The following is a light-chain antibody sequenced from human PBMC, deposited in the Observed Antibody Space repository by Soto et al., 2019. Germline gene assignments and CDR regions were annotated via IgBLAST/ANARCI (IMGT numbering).Light chain of an antibody. Sequence: EIVLTQSPGTLSLSPGDRATLSCRASQRLSSSYLAWYQQKPGQAPRLLIYAASSRATGIPDRFSGSGSGTDFTLTISRLEPEDFVVYYCQQYTRSWYTCGQGTKLDIK. CDR3: QQYTRSWYT. V-gene: IGKV3-20*01. CDR1: QRLSSSY. CDR2: AAS. J-gene: IGKJ2*01.